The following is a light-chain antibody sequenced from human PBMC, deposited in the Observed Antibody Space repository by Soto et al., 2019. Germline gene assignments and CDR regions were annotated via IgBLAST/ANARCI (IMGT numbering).Light chain of an antibody. V-gene: IGKV1-5*01. CDR1: QTISSW. J-gene: IGKJ4*01. CDR3: QQYYSYSPLT. Sequence: DIQLTQSPSFLSASVGDRVTITCRASQTISSWLAWYQQKPGKAPKLLIYDASSLESGVPSRFSGSGSGTEFTLTISSLQPDDFTTYYCQQYYSYSPLTFGGGTKVDIK. CDR2: DAS.